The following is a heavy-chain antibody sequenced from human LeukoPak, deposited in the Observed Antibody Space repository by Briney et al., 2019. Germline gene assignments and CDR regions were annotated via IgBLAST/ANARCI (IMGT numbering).Heavy chain of an antibody. D-gene: IGHD6-19*01. Sequence: GGSLRLSCATSGFTFSTYAMSWVRQAPGKGLEWVSAISGGTGSTYYAESVKGRFTISRDNSKDTLYLQMNTLRAEDTAVYYCARGRAAVADTDDDYWGQGTLVTVSS. V-gene: IGHV3-23*01. J-gene: IGHJ4*02. CDR1: GFTFSTYA. CDR3: ARGRAAVADTDDDY. CDR2: ISGGTGST.